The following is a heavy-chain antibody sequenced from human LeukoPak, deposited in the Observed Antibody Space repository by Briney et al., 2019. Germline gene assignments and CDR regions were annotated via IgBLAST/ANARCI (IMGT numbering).Heavy chain of an antibody. CDR2: IIPILGIA. J-gene: IGHJ6*02. V-gene: IGHV1-69*04. CDR1: GGTFSSYA. D-gene: IGHD5-18*01. Sequence: SVKVSCKASGGTFSSYAISWVRQAPGQGLEWMGRIIPILGIANYAQKFQGRITITADKSTSTAYMELSSLRSEDTAVYYCAGPAHSYPKNYYYYGMDVWGQGTTVTISS. CDR3: AGPAHSYPKNYYYYGMDV.